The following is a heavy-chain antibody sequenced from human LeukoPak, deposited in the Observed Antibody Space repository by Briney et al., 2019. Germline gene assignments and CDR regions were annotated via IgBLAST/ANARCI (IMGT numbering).Heavy chain of an antibody. V-gene: IGHV3-9*01. D-gene: IGHD3-10*01. Sequence: GRSLRLSCAASGFTFDDYAMHWVRQAPGKGLEWVSGISWNSGSIGYADSVKGRFTISRDNAKNSLYLQMNSLRDEDTALYYCTRDWSYSFDYWGQGTLVIVSS. CDR1: GFTFDDYA. CDR3: TRDWSYSFDY. CDR2: ISWNSGSI. J-gene: IGHJ4*02.